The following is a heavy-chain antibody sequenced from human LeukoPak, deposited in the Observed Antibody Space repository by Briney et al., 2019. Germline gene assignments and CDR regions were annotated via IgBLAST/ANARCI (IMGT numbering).Heavy chain of an antibody. CDR3: KIGDFWSGYSINNWFDP. CDR2: INPNSGGT. Sequence: ASVKVSCKASGYTFTGYYMQWLRQAPGQGLEWMGWINPNSGGTNYAQKFQGRVTMTRDTSISTAYMELSRLRSDDTAVYYCKIGDFWSGYSINNWFDPWGQGTLVTVSS. CDR1: GYTFTGYY. J-gene: IGHJ5*02. V-gene: IGHV1-2*02. D-gene: IGHD3-3*01.